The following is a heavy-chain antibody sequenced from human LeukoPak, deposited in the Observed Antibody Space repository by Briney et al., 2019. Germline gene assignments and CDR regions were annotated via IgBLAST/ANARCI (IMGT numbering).Heavy chain of an antibody. CDR1: GGTFSSYA. CDR3: ARDHYKGWILWFGELSGAYNWFDP. CDR2: IIPIFGTA. J-gene: IGHJ5*02. Sequence: SVKVSCKASGGTFSSYAISWVRQAPGQGLEWMGGIIPIFGTANYAQKFQGRVTITADESTSTAYMELSSLRSEDTAVYYCARDHYKGWILWFGELSGAYNWFDPWGQGTLVTVSS. V-gene: IGHV1-69*13. D-gene: IGHD3-10*01.